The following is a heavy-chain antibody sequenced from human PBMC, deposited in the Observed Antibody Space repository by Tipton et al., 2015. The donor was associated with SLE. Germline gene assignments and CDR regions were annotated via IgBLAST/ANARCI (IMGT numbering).Heavy chain of an antibody. V-gene: IGHV3-23*01. CDR1: GFTVSSNE. CDR3: AESQGTTTGAFDI. CDR2: ISGSGGST. Sequence: GSLRLSCAASGFTVSSNEMSWVRQAPGKGLEWVSAISGSGGSTYYADSVKGRFTISRDNSKNTLYLQMNSLRAEDTAVYYCAESQGTTTGAFDIWGQGTMVTVSS. D-gene: IGHD4-11*01. J-gene: IGHJ3*02.